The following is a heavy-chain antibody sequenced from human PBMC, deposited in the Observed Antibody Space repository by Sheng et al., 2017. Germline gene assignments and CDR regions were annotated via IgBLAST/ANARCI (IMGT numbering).Heavy chain of an antibody. CDR3: ATSYYDFWSGTYGMDV. CDR1: GFTFSSYW. D-gene: IGHD3-3*01. Sequence: EVQLVESGGGLVQPGGSLRLSCAASGFTFSSYWMSWVRQAPGKGLEWVANIKQDGSEKYYVDSVKGRFTISRDNAKNSLYLQMNSLRAEDTAVYYCATSYYDFWSGTYGMDVWGQGTTVTVSS. CDR2: IKQDGSEK. V-gene: IGHV3-7*01. J-gene: IGHJ6*02.